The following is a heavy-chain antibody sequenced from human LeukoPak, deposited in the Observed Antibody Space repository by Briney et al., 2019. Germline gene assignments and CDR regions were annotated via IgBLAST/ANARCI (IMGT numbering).Heavy chain of an antibody. D-gene: IGHD3-10*01. CDR2: INHSGST. CDR3: MVRGVIRYYFDY. V-gene: IGHV4-34*01. CDR1: GGSFSGYY. Sequence: SETLSLTCAVYGGSFSGYYWSWIRQPPGKGLEWIGEINHSGSTNYNPSLKSRVTISVDTSKSQFSLKLSSVTAADTAVYYCMVRGVIRYYFDYWGQGTLVTVSS. J-gene: IGHJ4*02.